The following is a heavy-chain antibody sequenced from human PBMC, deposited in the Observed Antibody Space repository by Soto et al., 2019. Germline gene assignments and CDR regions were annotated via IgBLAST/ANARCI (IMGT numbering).Heavy chain of an antibody. CDR2: FDPEDGET. V-gene: IGHV1-24*01. CDR1: GYTLTELS. CDR3: ATSTIQSPTYYYYGMDV. J-gene: IGHJ6*02. Sequence: GASVKVSCQVSGYTLTELSMHWVRQAPGKGLEWMGGFDPEDGETIYAEKSQGIVIITEXTXXDXXXIXLXSPRSEDTAVYYCATSTIQSPTYYYYGMDVWG.